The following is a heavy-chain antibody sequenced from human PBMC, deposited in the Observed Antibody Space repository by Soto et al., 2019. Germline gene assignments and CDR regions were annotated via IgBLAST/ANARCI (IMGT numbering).Heavy chain of an antibody. J-gene: IGHJ6*02. Sequence: QVQLQESGPGLVKPSETLSLTCTVSGDSITSYSWSWIRQPPGKGLEWLGYIYYTGSTTYNPSLKCRVIVLLDTTKNKLALKLSSVTAAETAVYYCAGHAFCSGFYYGMGGWVQGTTVTVSS. CDR2: IYYTGST. CDR1: GDSITSYS. CDR3: AGHAFCSGFYYGMGG. D-gene: IGHD3-10*02. V-gene: IGHV4-59*08.